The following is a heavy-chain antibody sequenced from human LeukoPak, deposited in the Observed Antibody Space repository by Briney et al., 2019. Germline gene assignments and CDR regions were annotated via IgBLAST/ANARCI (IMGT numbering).Heavy chain of an antibody. CDR1: GYTFTGYY. CDR3: ARDQSGDDFWSGYYTL. Sequence: ASMKVSCKASGYTFTGYYMHWVRQAPGQGLEWMGWINPNSGGTNYAQKFQGRVTMTRDTSISTVYMELSRLRSDDTAVYYCARDQSGDDFWSGYYTLWGQGTLVTVSS. D-gene: IGHD3-3*01. V-gene: IGHV1-2*02. CDR2: INPNSGGT. J-gene: IGHJ4*02.